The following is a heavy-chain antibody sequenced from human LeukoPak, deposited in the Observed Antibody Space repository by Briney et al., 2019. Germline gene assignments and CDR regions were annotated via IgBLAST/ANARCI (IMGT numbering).Heavy chain of an antibody. CDR2: ISGSGVGT. CDR1: GFTFRSYA. V-gene: IGHV3-23*01. Sequence: GGSLRLSCAASGFTFRSYAMNWVRQVPGKGLEWVSGISGSGVGTYYADSVKGRFTISRDNSNNTLFLQMNSLRAEDTAVYYCVKGSLYTSACYDSWGQETLVSVS. D-gene: IGHD6-19*01. J-gene: IGHJ5*01. CDR3: VKGSLYTSACYDS.